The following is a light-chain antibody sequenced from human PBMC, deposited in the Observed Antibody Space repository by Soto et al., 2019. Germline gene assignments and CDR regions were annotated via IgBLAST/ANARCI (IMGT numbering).Light chain of an antibody. V-gene: IGLV2-11*01. Sequence: QSVLTQPRSVSGSPGQSVTISCTGTSSDVGAYNYVSWYQQHSGKAPKFMIYDVSKRPSGVPDRFSGSKSGNTASLTISGLQAEDEADYHCCSYAGTYSYVFGTGTKVTV. CDR2: DVS. CDR3: CSYAGTYSYV. CDR1: SSDVGAYNY. J-gene: IGLJ1*01.